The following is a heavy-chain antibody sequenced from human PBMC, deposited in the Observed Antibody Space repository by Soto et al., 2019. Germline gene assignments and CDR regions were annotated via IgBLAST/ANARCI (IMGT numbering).Heavy chain of an antibody. J-gene: IGHJ4*02. CDR3: ASMGGVFDY. CDR1: GGSIISNSYY. D-gene: IGHD2-8*01. V-gene: IGHV4-39*01. CDR2: IFHSGST. Sequence: SETLSLTCAVSGGSIISNSYYWGWIRQPPGQGLEWIASIFHSGSTYYNPSLKSRVTMSVDTSKNQFSLKLSSVTAADTAVYYCASMGGVFDYWGQGTLVTVS.